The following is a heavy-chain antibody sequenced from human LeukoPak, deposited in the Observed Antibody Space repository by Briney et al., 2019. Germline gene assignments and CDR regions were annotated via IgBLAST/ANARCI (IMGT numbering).Heavy chain of an antibody. J-gene: IGHJ5*02. Sequence: VASVKVSCKASGVTFSSYAISWVRQAPGQGLEWMGRIIPILGIANYAQKFQGRVTITADKSTSTAYMELSSLRSEDTAVYYCASEAGADWFDPWGQGTLVTVSS. CDR1: GVTFSSYA. CDR2: IIPILGIA. V-gene: IGHV1-69*04. CDR3: ASEAGADWFDP. D-gene: IGHD1-26*01.